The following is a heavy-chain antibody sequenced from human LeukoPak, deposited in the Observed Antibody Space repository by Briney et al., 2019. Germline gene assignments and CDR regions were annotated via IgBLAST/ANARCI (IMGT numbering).Heavy chain of an antibody. CDR1: GGSFSGYH. D-gene: IGHD2-15*01. Sequence: SETLSLTCAVYGGSFSGYHWSWIRQPPGKGLEWIGEINHSGSTNYNPSLKSRVTISVDTSKNQFSLKLSSVTAADTAVYYCARTIVVVVAAAPGAFDIWGQGTMVTVSS. CDR3: ARTIVVVVAAAPGAFDI. V-gene: IGHV4-34*01. J-gene: IGHJ3*02. CDR2: INHSGST.